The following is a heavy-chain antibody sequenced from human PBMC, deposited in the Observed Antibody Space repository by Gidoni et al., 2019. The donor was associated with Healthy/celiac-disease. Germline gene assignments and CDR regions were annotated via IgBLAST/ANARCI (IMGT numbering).Heavy chain of an antibody. J-gene: IGHJ6*03. V-gene: IGHV3-33*01. CDR2: IWYDGSNK. Sequence: QVQLVASGGGVVQPGRSLRLSCAASGFTFSSYGMHWVRQAPGKGLEWVAVIWYDGSNKYYADAVKGRFTISRDNSKNTLYLQMNSLRAEDTAVYYCARDEFENLYYYMDVWGKGTTVTVSS. D-gene: IGHD3-10*01. CDR1: GFTFSSYG. CDR3: ARDEFENLYYYMDV.